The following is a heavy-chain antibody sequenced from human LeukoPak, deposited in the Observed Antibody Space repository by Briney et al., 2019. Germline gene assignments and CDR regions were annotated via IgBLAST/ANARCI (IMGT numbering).Heavy chain of an antibody. D-gene: IGHD3-10*01. J-gene: IGHJ6*02. Sequence: GGSLRLSCTASGFMFGDHAMSWVRQAPGKGLEWVGFIRSKAYGATTEYAASVKGRSTISRDDSKGIAYLQMDSLKIEDTAFYYCARGPILLWIHNGMDVWGQGTTVIVSS. CDR3: ARGPILLWIHNGMDV. CDR1: GFMFGDHA. CDR2: IRSKAYGATT. V-gene: IGHV3-49*04.